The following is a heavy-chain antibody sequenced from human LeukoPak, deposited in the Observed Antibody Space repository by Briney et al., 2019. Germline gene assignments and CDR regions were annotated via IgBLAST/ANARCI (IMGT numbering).Heavy chain of an antibody. V-gene: IGHV3-30*04. D-gene: IGHD6-19*01. CDR2: ISYDEKNE. CDR3: ARESFGGWYDC. Sequence: GGSLRLSCAASGFTFSTYTMHWVRQAPGKGLEWVAVISYDEKNEYYVDSVKGRFTIFRDNSKNTLYVQMNSLRTEDTAVYYCARESFGGWYDCWGQGTLVTVSS. CDR1: GFTFSTYT. J-gene: IGHJ4*02.